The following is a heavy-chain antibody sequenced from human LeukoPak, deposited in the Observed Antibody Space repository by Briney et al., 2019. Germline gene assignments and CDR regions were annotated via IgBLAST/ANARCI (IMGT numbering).Heavy chain of an antibody. CDR3: ATSYDMGWLIGY. J-gene: IGHJ4*02. Sequence: GGSLRLSCAASGFTFGDTWMNRVRQVPGQGLEWVANIKQDGSEKFYVASVKGRFTISRDNGKSSLYLQMNSLRAEDAALYYCATSYDMGWLIGYWGQGTLVTVSS. CDR1: GFTFGDTW. CDR2: IKQDGSEK. V-gene: IGHV3-7*03. D-gene: IGHD3/OR15-3a*01.